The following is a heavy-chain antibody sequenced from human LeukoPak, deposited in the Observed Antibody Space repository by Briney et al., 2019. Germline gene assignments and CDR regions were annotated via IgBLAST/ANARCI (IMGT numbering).Heavy chain of an antibody. CDR3: ARDFELAFSVGVVGMATTYWYFDL. J-gene: IGHJ2*01. CDR2: IYTSGST. V-gene: IGHV4-4*07. D-gene: IGHD5-24*01. Sequence: SETLSLTCTVSGGSISSYYWSWIRQPAGKGLEWIGRIYTSGSTNYNPSLKSRVTMSVDTSKNKFSLKLSSVTAADTAVYYCARDFELAFSVGVVGMATTYWYFDLWGRGTLVTVSS. CDR1: GGSISSYY.